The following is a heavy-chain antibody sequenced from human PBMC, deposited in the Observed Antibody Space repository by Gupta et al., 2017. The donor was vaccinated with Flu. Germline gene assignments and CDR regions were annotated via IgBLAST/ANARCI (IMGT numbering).Heavy chain of an antibody. Sequence: QVQLQESGPGLVKASETLSLTCAVSGDSISRYYWSWIRQSPGKGLEWIGFISDSGGTKYNPSLKSRVSMSLHTSMNQFPLELTSVTAADTAVYLCAREGGHDAFDFWGRGTAVAVSS. V-gene: IGHV4-59*01. CDR3: AREGGHDAFDF. D-gene: IGHD2-15*01. CDR2: ISDSGGT. J-gene: IGHJ3*01. CDR1: GDSISRYY.